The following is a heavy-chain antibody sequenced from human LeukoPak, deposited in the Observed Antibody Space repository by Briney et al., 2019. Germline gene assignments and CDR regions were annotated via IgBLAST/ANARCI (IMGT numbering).Heavy chain of an antibody. CDR2: INHSGST. CDR3: ARRRARYSYGGSQQLADY. Sequence: PSETLSLTCAVYGGSFSGYYWSWIRQPPGKGLEWIGEINHSGSTNYNPSLKSRVTISVDTSKSQFSLKLSSVTAAETAVYYCARRRARYSYGGSQQLADYWGQGTLVTVSS. D-gene: IGHD5-18*01. J-gene: IGHJ4*02. CDR1: GGSFSGYY. V-gene: IGHV4-34*01.